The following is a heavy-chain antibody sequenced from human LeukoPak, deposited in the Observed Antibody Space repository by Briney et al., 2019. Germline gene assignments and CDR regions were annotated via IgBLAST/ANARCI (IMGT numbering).Heavy chain of an antibody. CDR3: ARVEMATIHYYYYGMDV. J-gene: IGHJ6*02. D-gene: IGHD5-12*01. Sequence: GASVKVSCKASGGTFSSYAISWVRQAPGQGLEWMGRIIPILGIANYAQKFQGRVTITADKSTSTAYMELSSLRSEDTAVYYCARVEMATIHYYYYGMDVWGQGTTVTVSS. CDR1: GGTFSSYA. CDR2: IIPILGIA. V-gene: IGHV1-69*04.